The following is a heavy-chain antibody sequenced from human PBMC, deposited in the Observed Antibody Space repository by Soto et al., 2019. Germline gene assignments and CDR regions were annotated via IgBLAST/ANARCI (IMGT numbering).Heavy chain of an antibody. CDR3: AAFYDILTVDAFDI. CDR1: GFTFSSYS. D-gene: IGHD3-9*01. J-gene: IGHJ3*02. Sequence: GGSLRLSCAASGFTFSSYSMNWVRQAPGKGLEWVSSISSSSSYIYYADSVKGRFTISRGNAKNSLYLQMNSLRAEDTAVYYCAAFYDILTVDAFDIWGQGTMVTVSS. V-gene: IGHV3-21*01. CDR2: ISSSSSYI.